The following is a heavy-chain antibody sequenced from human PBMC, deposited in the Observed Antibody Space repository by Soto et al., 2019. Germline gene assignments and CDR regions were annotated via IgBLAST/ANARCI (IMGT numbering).Heavy chain of an antibody. V-gene: IGHV1-69*08. J-gene: IGHJ6*02. CDR3: ARDPGYGGYYYYGMDV. CDR1: GGTFSSYT. Sequence: QVQLVQSGAEVKKPGSSVKVSCKASGGTFSSYTISWVRQAPGQGLEWMGRIIPILGIANYAQKFQGRVTITADKSTSTAYMELSSLRSEDTAVYYCARDPGYGGYYYYGMDVWGQGTTVTVAS. D-gene: IGHD4-17*01. CDR2: IIPILGIA.